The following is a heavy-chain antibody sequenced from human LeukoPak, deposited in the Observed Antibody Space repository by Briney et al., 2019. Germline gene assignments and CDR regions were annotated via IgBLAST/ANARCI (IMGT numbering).Heavy chain of an antibody. CDR2: ISYDGSNK. CDR3: ARDWAGDGYNSGFDY. CDR1: GFTFSSYA. V-gene: IGHV3-30*04. J-gene: IGHJ4*02. Sequence: GRSLRLSCAASGFTFSSYAMHWVRQAPGKGLEWVAVISYDGSNKYYADSVKGRFTISRDNSKNTLYLQMNSLRAEDTAVYYCARDWAGDGYNSGFDYWGQGTLVTVSS. D-gene: IGHD5-24*01.